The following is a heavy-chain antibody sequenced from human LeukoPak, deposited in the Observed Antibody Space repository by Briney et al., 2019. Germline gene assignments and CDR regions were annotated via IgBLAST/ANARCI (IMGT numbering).Heavy chain of an antibody. V-gene: IGHV4-34*01. J-gene: IGHJ4*02. Sequence: SETLSLTCAVYGGSFSGYYWSWIRQPPGKGLEWIGEINHSGSTNYNPSLKSRVTISVDTSKNQFSLMLSSVTAADTAVYYCASRAYYYYDRGYYFDYWGQGTLVTVSS. CDR3: ASRAYYYYDRGYYFDY. D-gene: IGHD3-22*01. CDR1: GGSFSGYY. CDR2: INHSGST.